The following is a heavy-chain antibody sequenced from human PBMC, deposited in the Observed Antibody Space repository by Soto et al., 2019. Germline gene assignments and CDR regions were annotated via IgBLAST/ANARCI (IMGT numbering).Heavy chain of an antibody. V-gene: IGHV4-59*01. Sequence: SETLSLTCTVSGGSISSYYWSWIRQPPGKGLEWIGYIYYSGSTTYQPSLKSRVTISVDRSQNQFSLELTSVTAADTAVYFCARDLRGAGTSGHYGMDVWGQGTTVTVSS. CDR2: IYYSGST. J-gene: IGHJ6*02. CDR1: GGSISSYY. CDR3: ARDLRGAGTSGHYGMDV. D-gene: IGHD6-19*01.